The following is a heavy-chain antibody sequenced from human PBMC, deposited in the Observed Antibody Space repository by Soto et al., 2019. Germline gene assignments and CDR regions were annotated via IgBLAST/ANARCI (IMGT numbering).Heavy chain of an antibody. CDR2: IWYDGSNK. J-gene: IGHJ5*02. V-gene: IGHV3-33*01. D-gene: IGHD2-15*01. CDR3: ARDLVRSSYCSGGSCSTVPWFDP. Sequence: PGGSLRLSCAASGFTFSSYGMHWVRQAPGKGLEWVAVIWYDGSNKYYADSVKGRFTISRDNSKNTLYLQMNSLRAEDTAVYYCARDLVRSSYCSGGSCSTVPWFDPWGQGTLVTVSS. CDR1: GFTFSSYG.